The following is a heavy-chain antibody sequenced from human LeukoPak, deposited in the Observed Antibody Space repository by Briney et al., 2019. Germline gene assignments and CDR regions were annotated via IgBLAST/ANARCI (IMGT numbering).Heavy chain of an antibody. CDR3: ARVYDSSGYYSEDGFDY. CDR2: IKQDGSEK. V-gene: IGHV3-7*01. CDR1: GFTFSSYW. D-gene: IGHD3-22*01. Sequence: GGSLRLSCAASGFTFSSYWMSWVRQAPGKGLEWVANIKQDGSEKYYVDSVKGRFTISRDNAKNSLYLQMNSLRAEDTAVYYCARVYDSSGYYSEDGFDYWGQGTLVTVSS. J-gene: IGHJ4*02.